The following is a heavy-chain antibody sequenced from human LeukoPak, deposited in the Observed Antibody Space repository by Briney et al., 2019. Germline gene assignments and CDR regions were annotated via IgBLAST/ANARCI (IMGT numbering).Heavy chain of an antibody. CDR1: GGSFSGYY. Sequence: SETLSLTCAVYGGSFSGYYWSWIRQPPGKGLEWIGEINHSGSTNHNPSLKSRVTISVDTSKNQFSLKLSSVTAADTAVYYCARGGVTAFDYWGQGTLVTVSS. D-gene: IGHD3-3*01. J-gene: IGHJ4*02. V-gene: IGHV4-34*01. CDR2: INHSGST. CDR3: ARGGVTAFDY.